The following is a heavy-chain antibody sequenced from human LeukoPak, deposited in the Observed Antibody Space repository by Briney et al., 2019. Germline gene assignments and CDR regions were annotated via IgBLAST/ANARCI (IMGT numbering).Heavy chain of an antibody. Sequence: SETLSLTCAVSGGSLSSSNWWSWVRQPPGKGLEWIGEINHSGSTNYNPSLKSRVTISVDTSKNQFSLTLSFVTAADTAVYYCARGQKYRNGYTVTELGSGYFDYWGQGTPVTVSS. CDR1: GGSLSSSNW. J-gene: IGHJ4*02. D-gene: IGHD5-18*01. CDR2: INHSGST. V-gene: IGHV4-4*02. CDR3: ARGQKYRNGYTVTELGSGYFDY.